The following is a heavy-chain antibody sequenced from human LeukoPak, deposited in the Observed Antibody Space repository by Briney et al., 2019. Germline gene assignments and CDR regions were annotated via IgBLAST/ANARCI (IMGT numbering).Heavy chain of an antibody. V-gene: IGHV4-4*02. CDR2: IYHSGST. J-gene: IGHJ4*02. CDR3: ARGGYSNGVYFDY. D-gene: IGHD5-12*01. CDR1: GGSISSTNW. Sequence: PSETLSLTCAVSGGSISSTNWWSWVRQPPGKGLEWIGEIYHSGSTNYNPSLRSRVTISVDKSKNQFSLKLSSVTAADTAVYYCARGGYSNGVYFDYWGQGTLVTVSS.